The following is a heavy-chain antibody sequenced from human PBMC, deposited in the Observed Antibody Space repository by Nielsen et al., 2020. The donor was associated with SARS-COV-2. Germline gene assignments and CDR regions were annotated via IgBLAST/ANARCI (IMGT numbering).Heavy chain of an antibody. CDR1: GGTFSSYA. D-gene: IGHD3-22*01. V-gene: IGHV1-69*13. J-gene: IGHJ4*02. CDR3: ARVGLYDSSGYYSDY. Sequence: SVQVSCKASGGTFSSYAISWVRQAPGQGLEWMGGIIPIFGTANYAQKFQGRVTITADESTSTAYMELSSLRSEDTAVYYCARVGLYDSSGYYSDYWGQGTLVTVSS. CDR2: IIPIFGTA.